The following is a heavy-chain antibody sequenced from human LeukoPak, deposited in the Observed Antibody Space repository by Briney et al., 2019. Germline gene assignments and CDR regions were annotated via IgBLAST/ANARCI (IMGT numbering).Heavy chain of an antibody. Sequence: GVSLRLSCVASGFTFRNHIITWVRQAPRRGLEWVANMRQDGSEKVYVDSLNGRFTISRDNTNNSLYLQMDTLRFDDTAVYYCAKDRRLGESSSFDDWGQGTLVTVSS. CDR3: AKDRRLGESSSFDD. V-gene: IGHV3-7*03. CDR2: MRQDGSEK. CDR1: GFTFRNHI. D-gene: IGHD3-10*01. J-gene: IGHJ4*02.